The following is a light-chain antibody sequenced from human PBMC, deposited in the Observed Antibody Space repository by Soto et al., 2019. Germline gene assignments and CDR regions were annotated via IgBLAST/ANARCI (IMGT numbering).Light chain of an antibody. CDR3: MQALQSPYT. Sequence: DIVMTQSPLSLPVTPGEPASISCRSSQSLLHSNGYNYLDWYLQTPGQSPQLLISLGSNRASGVPARFSGSGSATDFTLNIARVEAEDFGVYYCMQALQSPYTFGQGTKLEIK. CDR2: LGS. V-gene: IGKV2-28*01. CDR1: QSLLHSNGYNY. J-gene: IGKJ2*01.